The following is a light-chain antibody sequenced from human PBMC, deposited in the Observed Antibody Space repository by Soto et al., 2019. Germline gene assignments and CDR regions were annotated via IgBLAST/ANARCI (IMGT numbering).Light chain of an antibody. CDR3: SSFISSTTLALCV. Sequence: QSALTQPASVSGSPGQSITISCPGTSSDVGGYNYVSWYQQHPGKAPKLMIYGVSNRPSGVSNRFSGSKSGNTASLTISGLQTEDEADYYCSSFISSTTLALCVFGTGTKLTVL. J-gene: IGLJ1*01. V-gene: IGLV2-14*01. CDR2: GVS. CDR1: SSDVGGYNY.